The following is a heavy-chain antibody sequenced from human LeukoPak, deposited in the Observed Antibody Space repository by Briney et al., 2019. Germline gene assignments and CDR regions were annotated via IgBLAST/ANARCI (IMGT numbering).Heavy chain of an antibody. CDR1: GGSISSSSYY. CDR2: ISSSSSYI. V-gene: IGHV3-21*01. D-gene: IGHD1-26*01. Sequence: ETLSLTCTVSGGSISSSSYYWGWVRQAPGKGLEWVSSISSSSSYIYYADSVKGRFTISRDNAKNSPYLQMNSLRAEDTAVYYCARGQWELSFDYWGQGTLVTVSS. CDR3: ARGQWELSFDY. J-gene: IGHJ4*02.